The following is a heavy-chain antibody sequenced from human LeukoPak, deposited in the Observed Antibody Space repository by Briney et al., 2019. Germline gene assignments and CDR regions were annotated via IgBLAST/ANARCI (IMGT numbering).Heavy chain of an antibody. D-gene: IGHD6-19*01. J-gene: IGHJ4*02. CDR2: ISSRGDDT. CDR3: AKSVVYNSGYYWHY. CDR1: GFTFSSYG. V-gene: IGHV3-23*01. Sequence: PGGSLRLSCAASGFTFSSYGMSWVRQAPGKGLEWVSAISSRGDDTYYADSVKGRFTISRDNSKNTLYVQMNSLRAADTDVYYCAKSVVYNSGYYWHYWGQGTLVTVSS.